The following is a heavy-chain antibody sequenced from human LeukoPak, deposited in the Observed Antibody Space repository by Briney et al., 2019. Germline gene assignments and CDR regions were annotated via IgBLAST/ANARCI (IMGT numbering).Heavy chain of an antibody. CDR2: IYYSGST. D-gene: IGHD3-10*01. CDR3: ARGGGIDYYYYYMDV. CDR1: GGSISSYY. V-gene: IGHV4-59*01. J-gene: IGHJ6*03. Sequence: SETLSLTCTVSGGSISSYYWSWIRQPPGKGLEWIGYIYYSGSTNYNPSLKSRVTISVDTSKNQFSLKLSSVTAADTAVYYCARGGGIDYYYYYMDVWGKGTTVTFSS.